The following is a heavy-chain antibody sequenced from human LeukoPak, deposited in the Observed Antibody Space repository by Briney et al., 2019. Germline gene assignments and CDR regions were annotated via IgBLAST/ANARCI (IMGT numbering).Heavy chain of an antibody. V-gene: IGHV4-4*07. Sequence: TSETLSLTCTVSDGSISSYYWSWIRQPAGKGLEWIGRINMSGNTNYNPSLKSRVTMSVDTSKNQFSLKLTSVTAADTAVYYCAKDWGLTVVTYFDYWGQGTLVTVSS. CDR3: AKDWGLTVVTYFDY. D-gene: IGHD2-21*02. J-gene: IGHJ4*02. CDR1: DGSISSYY. CDR2: INMSGNT.